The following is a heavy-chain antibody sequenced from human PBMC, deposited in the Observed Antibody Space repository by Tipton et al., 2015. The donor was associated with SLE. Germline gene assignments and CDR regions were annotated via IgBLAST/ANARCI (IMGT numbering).Heavy chain of an antibody. D-gene: IGHD2-21*02. V-gene: IGHV4-34*01. Sequence: TLSLTCAVYGGSFSGYYWSWIRQPPGKGLEWIGEINHSGSTNYNPSLKSRVTISVDTSKNQFSLKLSSVTAADTAVYYCAGGDMVTHYSFDYWGQGTLVTVSS. CDR1: GGSFSGYY. J-gene: IGHJ4*02. CDR2: INHSGST. CDR3: AGGDMVTHYSFDY.